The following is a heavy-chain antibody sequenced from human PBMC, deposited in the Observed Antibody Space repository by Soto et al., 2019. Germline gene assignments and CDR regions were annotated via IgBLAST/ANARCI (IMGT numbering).Heavy chain of an antibody. J-gene: IGHJ3*01. CDR3: AKDYLGNSKTFDV. Sequence: GSLRLSCAVYGFTFSNYGMHWVRQAPGKGLEWVALISDDGTKEYFVDSVKGRFTIYRDNSRNRVYLQMNRLTTEDTAVYYCAKDYLGNSKTFDVWGQGTLVTVSS. CDR1: GFTFSNYG. V-gene: IGHV3-30*18. CDR2: ISDDGTKE. D-gene: IGHD2-2*01.